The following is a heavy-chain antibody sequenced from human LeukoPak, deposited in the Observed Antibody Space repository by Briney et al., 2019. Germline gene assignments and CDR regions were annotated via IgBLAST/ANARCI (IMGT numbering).Heavy chain of an antibody. CDR1: GFTFSDAW. CDR3: FARGGY. CDR2: IKNKADGGTA. V-gene: IGHV3-15*01. Sequence: GGSLRLSCAASGFTFSDAWMSWVRQAPGKGLEWVGRIKNKADGGTADYAAPVKGRFTISRDDSKNTLYLQMNSLKTEDTAVYYCFARGGYWGQGTLVTVSS. D-gene: IGHD3-16*01. J-gene: IGHJ4*02.